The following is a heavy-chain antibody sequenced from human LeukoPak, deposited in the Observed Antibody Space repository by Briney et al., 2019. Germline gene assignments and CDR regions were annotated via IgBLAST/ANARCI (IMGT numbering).Heavy chain of an antibody. CDR1: GFTISSNY. J-gene: IGHJ1*01. Sequence: GGSLRLSCAASGFTISSNYMSWVRQAPGKGLEWVSVIYSGGSTYYADSVKGRFTISRDNSKNTLYLQMNSLRAEDAAVYYCVLSIYYDSSGYYVFQHWGQGTLVTVSS. CDR3: VLSIYYDSSGYYVFQH. V-gene: IGHV3-53*01. CDR2: IYSGGST. D-gene: IGHD3-22*01.